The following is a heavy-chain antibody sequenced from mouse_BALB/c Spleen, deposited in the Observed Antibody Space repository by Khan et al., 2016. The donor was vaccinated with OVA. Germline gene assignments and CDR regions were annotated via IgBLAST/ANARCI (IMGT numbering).Heavy chain of an antibody. CDR3: AREEALYHFDH. Sequence: QVQLKQSGAELVRPGASVQLSCKTSGYIFTSYWIPWVKQRSGQGLEWIARIYPGTYNSYYNEKFPDKATLTADKSSSPSYMQLSSLKSEDSDVYVCAREEALYHFDHWGQGTTVTVAS. J-gene: IGHJ2*01. D-gene: IGHD3-2*02. V-gene: IGHV1-76*01. CDR1: GYIFTSYW. CDR2: IYPGTYNS.